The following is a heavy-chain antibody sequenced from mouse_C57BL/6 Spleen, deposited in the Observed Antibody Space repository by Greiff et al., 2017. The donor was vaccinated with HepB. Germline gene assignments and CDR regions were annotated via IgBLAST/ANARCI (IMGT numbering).Heavy chain of an antibody. V-gene: IGHV5-6*01. CDR2: ISSGGSYT. CDR1: GFTFSSYG. Sequence: EVNVVESGGDLVKPGGSLKLSCAASGFTFSSYGMSWVRQTPDKRLEWVATISSGGSYTYYPDSVKGRFTISRDNAKNTLYLQMSSLKSEDTAMYYCARHRRITTVAEYFDYWGQGTTLTVSS. J-gene: IGHJ2*01. CDR3: ARHRRITTVAEYFDY. D-gene: IGHD1-1*01.